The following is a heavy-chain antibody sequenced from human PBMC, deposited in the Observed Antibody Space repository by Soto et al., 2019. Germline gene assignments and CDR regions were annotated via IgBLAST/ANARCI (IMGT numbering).Heavy chain of an antibody. CDR1: GGSISSYY. Sequence: QVHLQESGPGLVKPSETLSLTCSVFGGSISSYYWSWIRQPAGKGLAWIGRIYNSGTTNYNPSLESRVTMSVDPSKSQISLKLSSATAADTAIYYCARGPYCGDECYFAYWGQGTLVTVSS. D-gene: IGHD2-21*01. CDR3: ARGPYCGDECYFAY. V-gene: IGHV4-4*07. CDR2: IYNSGTT. J-gene: IGHJ4*02.